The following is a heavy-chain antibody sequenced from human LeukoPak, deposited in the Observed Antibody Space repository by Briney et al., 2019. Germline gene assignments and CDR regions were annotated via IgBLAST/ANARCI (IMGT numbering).Heavy chain of an antibody. V-gene: IGHV4-34*01. CDR2: INHSGST. J-gene: IGHJ5*02. D-gene: IGHD2-2*01. CDR1: GGSFSGYY. Sequence: SETLSLTCAVYGGSFSGYYWSWLRQPPGKGLEWIGEINHSGSTNYNPSLKSRVTISVDTSKNQFSLKLSSVTAADTAVYYCARGGIGYCSSTSCRPAYNWFDPWGQGTLVTVSS. CDR3: ARGGIGYCSSTSCRPAYNWFDP.